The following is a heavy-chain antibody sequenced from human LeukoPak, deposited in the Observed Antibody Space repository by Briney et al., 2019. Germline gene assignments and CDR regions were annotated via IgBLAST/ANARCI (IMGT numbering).Heavy chain of an antibody. CDR1: GGSISSYY. CDR3: ARGPYCSSTSCYFYYYYMDV. V-gene: IGHV4-4*07. Sequence: SETLSLTCTVSGGSISSYYWSWIRQPAGKGLEWIGRIYTSGSTNYNPSLKSRVTMSVDTSKNQFSLKLSSVTAADTAVYYCARGPYCSSTSCYFYYYYMDVWGKGTTVTVSS. D-gene: IGHD2-2*01. J-gene: IGHJ6*03. CDR2: IYTSGST.